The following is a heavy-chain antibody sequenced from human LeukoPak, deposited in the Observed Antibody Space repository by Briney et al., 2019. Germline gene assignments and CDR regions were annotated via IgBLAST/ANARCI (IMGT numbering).Heavy chain of an antibody. Sequence: GGSLRPSCAASGFTFSSYSMNWVRQAPGKGLEWVSSISSSSSYIYYADSVKGRFTISRDNAKNSLYLQMNSLRAEDTAGYYCARDLYYYDSSGPMDVWGKGTTVTVSS. J-gene: IGHJ6*04. V-gene: IGHV3-21*01. D-gene: IGHD3-22*01. CDR1: GFTFSSYS. CDR3: ARDLYYYDSSGPMDV. CDR2: ISSSSSYI.